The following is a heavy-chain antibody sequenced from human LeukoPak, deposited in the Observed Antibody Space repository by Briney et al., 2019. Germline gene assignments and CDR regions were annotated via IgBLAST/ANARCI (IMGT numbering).Heavy chain of an antibody. CDR1: GFTFSDYY. CDR2: ISSSGTTT. D-gene: IGHD4-11*01. CDR3: ARARLQLADY. V-gene: IGHV3-11*04. J-gene: IGHJ4*02. Sequence: KAGGSLRLSCAASGFTFSDYYMSWIRQAPGKGLEWVSYISSSGTTTYYADSVKGRFTISSDNANNSLYLQMNSQRAEATAVYYCARARLQLADYWGQGPLVTASS.